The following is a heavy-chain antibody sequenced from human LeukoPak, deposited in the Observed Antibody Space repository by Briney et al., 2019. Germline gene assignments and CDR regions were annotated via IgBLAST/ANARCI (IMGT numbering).Heavy chain of an antibody. CDR3: ARVHYYDPYYFDY. J-gene: IGHJ4*02. D-gene: IGHD3-22*01. V-gene: IGHV3-53*01. CDR2: IYSGGST. Sequence: GGSLRLSCAASGFTVSSNCMSWVRQAPGKGLEWVSVIYSGGSTYYADSVKGRFTISRDNSKNTLYLQMNSLRAEDTAVYYCARVHYYDPYYFDYWGQGTLVTVSS. CDR1: GFTVSSNC.